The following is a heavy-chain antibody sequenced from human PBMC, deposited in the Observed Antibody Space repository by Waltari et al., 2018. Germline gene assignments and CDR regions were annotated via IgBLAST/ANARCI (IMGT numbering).Heavy chain of an antibody. CDR3: AREDGGAFDI. CDR1: GFTFSGFA. J-gene: IGHJ3*02. Sequence: QVQLVESGGGVVQPGRSLRLTCAASGFTFSGFAMHGVRQAPGKGLEWVAVISYDGSNKYYADSVKGRFTISRDNSKNTLYLQMNSLRAEDTAVYYCAREDGGAFDIWGQGTMVTVSS. D-gene: IGHD2-15*01. CDR2: ISYDGSNK. V-gene: IGHV3-30*04.